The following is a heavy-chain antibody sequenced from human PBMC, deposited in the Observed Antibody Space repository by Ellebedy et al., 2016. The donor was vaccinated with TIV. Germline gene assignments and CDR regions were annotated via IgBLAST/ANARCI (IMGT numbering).Heavy chain of an antibody. Sequence: PGGSLRLSCAASGFTVSSNYMSWVRQAPGKGLEWVSRINSDGSRSTYADSVKGRFTISRDNAKNTLYVQMNSLRAEDTAVYYCARDGIVGGPTEYYFDSWGQGTLVAVSS. D-gene: IGHD1-26*01. CDR3: ARDGIVGGPTEYYFDS. CDR2: INSDGSRS. V-gene: IGHV3-74*01. J-gene: IGHJ4*02. CDR1: GFTVSSNY.